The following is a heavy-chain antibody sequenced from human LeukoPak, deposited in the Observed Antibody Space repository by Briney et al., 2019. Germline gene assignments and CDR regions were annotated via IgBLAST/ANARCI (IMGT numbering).Heavy chain of an antibody. Sequence: PGGSLRLSCAASGFTFSSYEMNWVRQAPGKGLEWVSYISSSSSTIYYADSVKGRFTISRDNAKNSLYLQMNSLRAEDTAVYYCARSYGDYYLILSTLDYWVLDYWGQGTLVTVSS. CDR3: ARSYGDYYLILSTLDYWVLDY. CDR2: ISSSSSTI. J-gene: IGHJ4*02. D-gene: IGHD4-17*01. V-gene: IGHV3-48*01. CDR1: GFTFSSYE.